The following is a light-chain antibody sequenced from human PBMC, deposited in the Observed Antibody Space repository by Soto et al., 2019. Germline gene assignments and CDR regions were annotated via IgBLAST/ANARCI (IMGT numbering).Light chain of an antibody. CDR2: AVS. CDR1: SSDVGANIF. CDR3: SSYSINNTDV. V-gene: IGLV2-14*01. Sequence: SALTQPASVSGSPGQTITISCTGTSSDVGANIFVSWHQQHPGKAPKLMIYAVSSRPSGVSYRFSGSKSGNTASLSSSGLQAQDYADYYSSSYSINNTDVFGTESNVTVL. J-gene: IGLJ1*01.